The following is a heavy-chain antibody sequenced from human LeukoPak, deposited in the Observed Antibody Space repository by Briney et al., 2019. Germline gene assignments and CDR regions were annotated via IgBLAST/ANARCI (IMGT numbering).Heavy chain of an antibody. J-gene: IGHJ4*02. CDR1: GYTFTGYY. D-gene: IGHD2-15*01. Sequence: ASVKVSCKASGYTFTGYYMHWVRQAPGQGLERMGWINPNSGGTNYAQKFQGRVTMTRDTSISTAYMELSRLRSDDTAVYYCARGGHVVVVAATPGDWGQGTLVTVSS. CDR2: INPNSGGT. V-gene: IGHV1-2*02. CDR3: ARGGHVVVVAATPGD.